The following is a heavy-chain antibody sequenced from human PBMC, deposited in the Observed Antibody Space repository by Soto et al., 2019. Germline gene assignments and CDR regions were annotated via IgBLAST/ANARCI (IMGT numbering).Heavy chain of an antibody. Sequence: GGSLRLSCAASGFTFSSYSMNWVRQAPGKGLEWVSYISSSSSTIYYADSVKGRFTMSRDNAKDSLYLQMNSLRDEDTAVYYCARDTGYCSGGSCYHPDAFDIWGQGTMVTVSS. V-gene: IGHV3-48*02. CDR2: ISSSSSTI. D-gene: IGHD2-15*01. J-gene: IGHJ3*02. CDR3: ARDTGYCSGGSCYHPDAFDI. CDR1: GFTFSSYS.